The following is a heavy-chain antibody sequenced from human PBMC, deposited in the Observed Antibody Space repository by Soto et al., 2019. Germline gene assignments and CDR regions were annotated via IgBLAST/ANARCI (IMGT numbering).Heavy chain of an antibody. D-gene: IGHD3-10*01. CDR1: GLTVNRNY. CDR2: IYIGSRT. CDR3: ARLDDSGSGPFDY. V-gene: IGHV3-66*04. Sequence: EVHLVESGGGLVQPGGSLRLSCAASGLTVNRNYMAWVRQAPGKGLEWVSVIYIGSRTYYADSVKGRFSISGDSSKNMVFLQMNSLRAEDTAVYYCARLDDSGSGPFDYWGQGTLVTVSP. J-gene: IGHJ4*02.